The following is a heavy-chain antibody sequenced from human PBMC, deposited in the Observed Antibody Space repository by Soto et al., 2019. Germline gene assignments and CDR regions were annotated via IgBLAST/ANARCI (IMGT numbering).Heavy chain of an antibody. CDR2: ISAHNGNT. CDR3: ARGRYGDY. J-gene: IGHJ4*01. D-gene: IGHD1-1*01. Sequence: QVHLVQSGAEVKKPGASVKVSCKGSGYAFTTYGITWVRQAPGQGLEWMGWISAHNGNTNYAQKLQGRVTVTRDTSTSTAYMELRSLRSDDTAVYSWARGRYGDYWGHGARVTVS. CDR1: GYAFTTYG. V-gene: IGHV1-18*01.